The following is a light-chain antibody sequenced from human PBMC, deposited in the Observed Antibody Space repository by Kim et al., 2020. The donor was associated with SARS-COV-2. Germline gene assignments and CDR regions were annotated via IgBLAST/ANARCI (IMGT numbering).Light chain of an antibody. Sequence: ALGHNVRITCQGDSLRSYYASWYQQKPGQAPVLVIYGKNNRPSGIPDRFSGSSSGNTASLTITGAQAEDEADYYCNSRDSSGNHLVFGGGTQLTV. V-gene: IGLV3-19*01. CDR1: SLRSYY. CDR2: GKN. CDR3: NSRDSSGNHLV. J-gene: IGLJ2*01.